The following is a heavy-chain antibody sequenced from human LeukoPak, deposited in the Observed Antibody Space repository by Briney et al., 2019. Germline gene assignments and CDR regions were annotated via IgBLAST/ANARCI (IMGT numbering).Heavy chain of an antibody. J-gene: IGHJ4*02. Sequence: GGSLRLSCAASGFTFSNAWMSWVRQAPGKGLVWVSRINSDGSSTSYADSVKGRFTISRDNAKNTLYLQMNSLRAEDMAVYYCARLLIVGATKGDYWGQGTLVTVSS. CDR2: INSDGSST. D-gene: IGHD1-26*01. CDR1: GFTFSNAW. CDR3: ARLLIVGATKGDY. V-gene: IGHV3-74*01.